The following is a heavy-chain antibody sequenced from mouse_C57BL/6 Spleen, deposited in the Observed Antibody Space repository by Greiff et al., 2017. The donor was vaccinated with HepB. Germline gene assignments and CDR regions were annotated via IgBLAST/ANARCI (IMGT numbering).Heavy chain of an antibody. CDR1: GFTFSDYG. CDR3: ARGGLRQRGFAY. D-gene: IGHD2-4*01. V-gene: IGHV5-17*01. CDR2: ISSGSSTI. J-gene: IGHJ3*01. Sequence: VKVEESGGGLVKPGGSLKLSCAASGFTFSDYGMHWVRQAPEKGLEWVAYISSGSSTIYYADTVKGRFTISRDNAKNTLFLQMTSLRSEDTAMYYCARGGLRQRGFAYWGQGTLVTVSA.